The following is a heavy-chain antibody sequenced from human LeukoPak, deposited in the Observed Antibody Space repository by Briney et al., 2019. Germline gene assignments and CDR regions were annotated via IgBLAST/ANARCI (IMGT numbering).Heavy chain of an antibody. CDR1: GFTFSSYG. J-gene: IGHJ4*02. CDR3: AKGEWVQLWFGDY. CDR2: ILYDGSNK. Sequence: PGRSLRLSCAASGFTFSSYGMHWVRQAPGKGLEWVAVILYDGSNKYYADSVKGRFTISRDNSKNTLYLQMNSLRAEDTAVYYCAKGEWVQLWFGDYWGQGTLVTVSS. D-gene: IGHD5-18*01. V-gene: IGHV3-30*18.